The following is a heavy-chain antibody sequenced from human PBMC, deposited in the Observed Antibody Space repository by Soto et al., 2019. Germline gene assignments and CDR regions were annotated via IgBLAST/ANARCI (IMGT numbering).Heavy chain of an antibody. J-gene: IGHJ4*02. V-gene: IGHV2-5*01. CDR2: IYWNDDK. Sequence: QITLKESGPTLVSPTQTLTLTCTFSGFSLSTSGLGVXXXXQXXGKALEWLALIYWNDDKRYSPSLKARLTITKDTSKNQVVXXMTXXXXXXTXXXXXXXXXXXXXXXDYWGQGTLVTVSS. CDR1: GFSLSTSGLG. CDR3: XXXXXXXXXXDY.